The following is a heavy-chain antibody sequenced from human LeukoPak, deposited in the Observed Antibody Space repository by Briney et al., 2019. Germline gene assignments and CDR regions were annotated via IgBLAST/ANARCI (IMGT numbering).Heavy chain of an antibody. V-gene: IGHV3-11*01. CDR2: ISSSGDTI. D-gene: IGHD3-22*01. Sequence: GGSLRLSCAASGFTFSDYYMSWIRQAPGKGLEWVSYISSSGDTIYYVDSVKGRFTISRDNAKKSLYLQMNSLRAEDTAVYYCARDRDYYYDSSGYYLGYWGQGTLVTVSS. J-gene: IGHJ4*02. CDR1: GFTFSDYY. CDR3: ARDRDYYYDSSGYYLGY.